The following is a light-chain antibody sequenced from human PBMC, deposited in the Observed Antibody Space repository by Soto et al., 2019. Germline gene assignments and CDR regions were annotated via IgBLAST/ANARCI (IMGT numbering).Light chain of an antibody. CDR2: EVT. CDR3: SLYTTSSTYV. CDR1: SSDVGSYNR. V-gene: IGLV2-18*01. J-gene: IGLJ1*01. Sequence: QSSLTQPPSVSGSPGQSVTISCTGTSSDVGSYNRVSWYQQPAGTAPKLLIYEVTNRPSGVPDRFSGSKSGNTASLTISGLQAEDEADYYCSLYTTSSTYVFGTGTKVTV.